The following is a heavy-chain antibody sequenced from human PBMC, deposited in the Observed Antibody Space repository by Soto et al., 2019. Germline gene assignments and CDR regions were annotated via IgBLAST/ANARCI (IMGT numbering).Heavy chain of an antibody. CDR1: GGSISSGGYY. V-gene: IGHV4-31*03. D-gene: IGHD3-22*01. CDR2: IYYSGST. Sequence: LSLTCTVSGGSISSGGYYWSWIRQHPGKGLEWIGYIYYSGSTYYNPSLKSRVTISVDTSKNQFSLKLSSVTAADTAVYYCASGNYYDSSGYYSHFDYWGQGTLVTVSS. CDR3: ASGNYYDSSGYYSHFDY. J-gene: IGHJ4*02.